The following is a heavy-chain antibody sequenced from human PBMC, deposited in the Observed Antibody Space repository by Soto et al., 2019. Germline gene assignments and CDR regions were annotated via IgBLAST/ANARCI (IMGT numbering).Heavy chain of an antibody. CDR1: GGSISSYY. J-gene: IGHJ4*02. CDR2: IYYSGST. D-gene: IGHD5-12*01. CDR3: ASGRSGYDVSDY. V-gene: IGHV4-59*08. Sequence: QVQLQESGPGLVKPSETLSLTCTVSGGSISSYYWSWIRQPPGKGLEWIGYIYYSGSTNYNPSLKSRVTISVDTSKNQFSLKLSSVTAADTAVYYCASGRSGYDVSDYWGQGTLVTVSS.